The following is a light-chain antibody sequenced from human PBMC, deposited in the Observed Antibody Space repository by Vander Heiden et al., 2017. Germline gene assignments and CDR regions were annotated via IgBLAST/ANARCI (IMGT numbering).Light chain of an antibody. CDR3: QQYNGWPRT. J-gene: IGKJ1*01. CDR1: QSVGTN. CDR2: AAS. V-gene: IGKV3-15*01. Sequence: ETVMTQSPATLSVSPGERVSLSCRASQSVGTNLVWYHQRPGQPPRLLIYAASTRATDIPDRFTGSGSGTYFTLTIRSLQSEDLGVYYCQQYNGWPRTFGPGTKVEIK.